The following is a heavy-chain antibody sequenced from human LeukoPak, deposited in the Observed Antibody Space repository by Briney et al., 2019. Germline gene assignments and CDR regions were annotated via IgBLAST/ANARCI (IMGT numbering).Heavy chain of an antibody. CDR1: GFTFSNYA. J-gene: IGHJ4*02. CDR2: ISSGGTYE. CDR3: ARDSTYYYDSGSSGPHYFDN. V-gene: IGHV3-30*01. D-gene: IGHD3-10*01. Sequence: GGSLRLSCAASGFTFSNYAVHWVRQAPGKGLEWVSLISSGGTYEYYADSVKGRFTISRDNSKNTLYLQLNSLRAEDTAVYYCARDSTYYYDSGSSGPHYFDNWGQGTLVTVSS.